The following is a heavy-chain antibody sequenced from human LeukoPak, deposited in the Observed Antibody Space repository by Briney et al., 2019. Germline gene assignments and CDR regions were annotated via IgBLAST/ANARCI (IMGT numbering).Heavy chain of an antibody. Sequence: KASETLSLTCSVSGMSITSRHYWGWIRQNPGKGLEWIGSTSHSDSPYYNPSLESRVTISLDTSRNLFSLKLTSVTAADTAVYFCARDFGETSLPNWFDPWGQGTLVIVSS. CDR2: TSHSDSP. D-gene: IGHD3-16*01. J-gene: IGHJ5*02. V-gene: IGHV4-38-2*02. CDR1: GMSITSRHY. CDR3: ARDFGETSLPNWFDP.